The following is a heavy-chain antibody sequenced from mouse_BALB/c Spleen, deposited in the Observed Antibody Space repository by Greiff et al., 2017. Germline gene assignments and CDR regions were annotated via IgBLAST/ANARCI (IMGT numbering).Heavy chain of an antibody. D-gene: IGHD1-2*01. V-gene: IGHV6-6*02. J-gene: IGHJ2*01. CDR2: IRLKSNNYAT. Sequence: EVQLVESGGGLVQPGGSMKLSCVASGFTFSNYWMNWVRQSPEKGLEWVAEIRLKSNNYATHYAESVKGRFTISRDDSKSSVYLQMNNLRAEDTGIYYCTRLITTATIDYWGQGTTLTVSS. CDR1: GFTFSNYW. CDR3: TRLITTATIDY.